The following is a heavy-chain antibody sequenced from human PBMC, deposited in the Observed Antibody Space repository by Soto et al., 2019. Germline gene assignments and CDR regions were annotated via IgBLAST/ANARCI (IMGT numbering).Heavy chain of an antibody. CDR3: ARVRGNSGYDKRSERYFDL. D-gene: IGHD5-12*01. J-gene: IGHJ2*01. CDR1: GGSISSYY. Sequence: SETLSLTCTVSGGSISSYYWSWIRQPPGKGLEWIGYIYYSGSTNYNPSLKSRVTISVDTSKNQFSLKLSSVTAADTAVYYCARVRGNSGYDKRSERYFDLWGRGTLVTVSS. V-gene: IGHV4-59*01. CDR2: IYYSGST.